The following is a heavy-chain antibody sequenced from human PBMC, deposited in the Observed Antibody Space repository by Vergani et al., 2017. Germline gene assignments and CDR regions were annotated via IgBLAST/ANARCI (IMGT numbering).Heavy chain of an antibody. CDR1: GYPFSNYY. V-gene: IGHV1-46*03. D-gene: IGHD3-9*01. CDR2: INPSGGHT. Sequence: QVQVVQSGAEVKKSGASVKVSCKTSGYPFSNYYMHWVRQAPGQGLEWMGIINPSGGHTNYAQKFQGRVTMTRDTSTSTVYMELSSLRSEDTAIYHCARGDYGILTGYRYWGQGTLVTVSA. J-gene: IGHJ4*02. CDR3: ARGDYGILTGYRY.